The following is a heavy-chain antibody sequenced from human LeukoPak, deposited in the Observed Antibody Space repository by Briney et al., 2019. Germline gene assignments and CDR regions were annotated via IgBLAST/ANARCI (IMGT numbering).Heavy chain of an antibody. CDR2: INPNSGGT. D-gene: IGHD3-10*01. Sequence: GASVKVSCKASGYTFAGYYMHWVRQAPGQGLEWMGWINPNSGGTNYAQKFQGRVTMTRDTSISTAYMELSRLRSDDTAVYYCARNYYGSGSYYSYWGQGTLVTVSS. V-gene: IGHV1-2*02. CDR1: GYTFAGYY. J-gene: IGHJ4*02. CDR3: ARNYYGSGSYYSY.